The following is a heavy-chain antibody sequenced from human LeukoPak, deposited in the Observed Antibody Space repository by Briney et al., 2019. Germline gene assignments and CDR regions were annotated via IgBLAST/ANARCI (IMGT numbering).Heavy chain of an antibody. CDR2: ISGSSGLT. V-gene: IGHV3-23*01. CDR1: GFTFSNYA. J-gene: IGHJ4*02. CDR3: ARRGESASYGDYRFDY. Sequence: GGSLRLSCAASGFTFSNYAMSWVRQAPGRGLEWVSAISGSSGLTYYADSVKGRFTISRDNSKNTLFLQMNSLRAVDTAVYYCARRGESASYGDYRFDYWGQGTLVTVSS. D-gene: IGHD4-17*01.